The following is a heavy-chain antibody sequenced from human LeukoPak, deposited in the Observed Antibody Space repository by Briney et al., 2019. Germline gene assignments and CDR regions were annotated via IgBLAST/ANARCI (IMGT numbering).Heavy chain of an antibody. V-gene: IGHV3-74*01. CDR1: GFTFSNYW. J-gene: IGHJ4*02. CDR3: AGKNGLDY. Sequence: PGGSLRLSCAASGFTFSNYWMHWVRQAPGKGLVWVSRINSDGINTSYADSVKGRFTISRDNAKNTLNLQMDSLRAEDTAVYYCAGKNGLDYWGQGTLVTVS. CDR2: INSDGINT.